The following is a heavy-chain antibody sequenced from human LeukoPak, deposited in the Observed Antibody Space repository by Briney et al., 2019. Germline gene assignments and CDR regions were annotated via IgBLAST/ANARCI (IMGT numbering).Heavy chain of an antibody. V-gene: IGHV4-39*01. CDR3: ARVYYYGSGRKNNPYYYYGMDV. CDR2: IYYSGST. J-gene: IGHJ6*02. Sequence: SETLSLTCTVSGGSISSSSYYWGWIRQPPGKGLEWIGSIYYSGSTYYNPSLKSRVTISVDTSKNQFSLKLSSMTAADTAVYYCARVYYYGSGRKNNPYYYYGMDVWGQGTTVTVSS. CDR1: GGSISSSSYY. D-gene: IGHD3-10*01.